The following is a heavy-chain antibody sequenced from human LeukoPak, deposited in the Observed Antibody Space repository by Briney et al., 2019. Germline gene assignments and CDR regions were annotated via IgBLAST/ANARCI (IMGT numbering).Heavy chain of an antibody. D-gene: IGHD6-13*01. Sequence: GGSLRLSCAASGFTFSSYAMSWVRQAPGKGLGWVSAISGSGGSTYYADSVKGRFTISRDNSKNTLYLQMNSLRAEDTAVYYCAKDLEIAAAGTPYYFDYWGQGTLVTVSS. CDR1: GFTFSSYA. CDR3: AKDLEIAAAGTPYYFDY. V-gene: IGHV3-23*01. J-gene: IGHJ4*02. CDR2: ISGSGGST.